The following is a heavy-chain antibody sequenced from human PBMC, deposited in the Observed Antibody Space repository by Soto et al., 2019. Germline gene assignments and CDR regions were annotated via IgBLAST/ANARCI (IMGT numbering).Heavy chain of an antibody. Sequence: SETLSLTCTVSGGSISSYYWSRIRQPRGKGLEWIGYIYYSGSTNYNPSLKSRVTISVDTSKNQFSLKLSSVTAADTAVYYCARVKYSGYEATNFDYWGQGTLVTVSS. V-gene: IGHV4-59*01. CDR3: ARVKYSGYEATNFDY. J-gene: IGHJ4*02. CDR2: IYYSGST. D-gene: IGHD5-12*01. CDR1: GGSISSYY.